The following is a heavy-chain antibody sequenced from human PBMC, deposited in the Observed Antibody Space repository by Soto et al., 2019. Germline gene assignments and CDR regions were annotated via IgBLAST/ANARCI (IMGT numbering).Heavy chain of an antibody. CDR2: ISAYNGNT. Sequence: ASVKVSCKASGYTFTSYGISWVRQAPGQGLEWMGWISAYNGNTNYAQKLQGRVTMTTDTSTSTAYMELRSLRSGDTAVYYCARDRGDSARYGMDVWGQGTTVTVSS. J-gene: IGHJ6*02. CDR3: ARDRGDSARYGMDV. V-gene: IGHV1-18*04. D-gene: IGHD2-21*02. CDR1: GYTFTSYG.